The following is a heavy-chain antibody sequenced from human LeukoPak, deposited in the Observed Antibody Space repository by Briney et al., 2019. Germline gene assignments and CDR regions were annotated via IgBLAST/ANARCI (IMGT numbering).Heavy chain of an antibody. CDR2: IWYDGSNK. D-gene: IGHD5-18*01. J-gene: IGHJ4*02. CDR3: AKGDTAMPRYFDY. V-gene: IGHV3-33*06. CDR1: GFTFSIYG. Sequence: GRSLRLSCAASGFTFSIYGMHWVRQAPGKGLEWVAVIWYDGSNKYYADSVKGRFTISRDNSKNTLYLQMNSLRAEDTAVYYCAKGDTAMPRYFDYWGQGTLVTVSS.